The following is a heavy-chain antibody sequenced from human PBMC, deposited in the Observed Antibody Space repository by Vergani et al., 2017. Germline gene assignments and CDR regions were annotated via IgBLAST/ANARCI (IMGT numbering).Heavy chain of an antibody. D-gene: IGHD6-13*01. CDR2: ISGSGGST. J-gene: IGHJ4*02. Sequence: VQLVQSGAEVKKPGSSVKVSCKASGGTFSSYAMSWVRQAPGKGLEWVSAISGSGGSTYYADSVKGRFTISRDNSKNTLYLQMNSLRAEDTAVYYCAKGYSSSWYPDDYWGQGTLVTVSS. CDR3: AKGYSSSWYPDDY. CDR1: GGTFSSYA. V-gene: IGHV3-23*04.